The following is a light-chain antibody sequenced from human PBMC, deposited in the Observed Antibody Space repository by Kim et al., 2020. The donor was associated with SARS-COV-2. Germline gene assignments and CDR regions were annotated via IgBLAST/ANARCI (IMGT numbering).Light chain of an antibody. V-gene: IGKV1-33*01. CDR2: GAS. CDR1: QDISNY. J-gene: IGKJ1*01. CDR3: QQYDNLPWT. Sequence: DIQMTQSPSSLSASVGDRVTITCQASQDISNYLNWYQQKPGKAPKLLIYGASNLETGVPSRFSGSGSGTDFTFTISSLQPEDIATYYCQQYDNLPWTFGQGTKVDIK.